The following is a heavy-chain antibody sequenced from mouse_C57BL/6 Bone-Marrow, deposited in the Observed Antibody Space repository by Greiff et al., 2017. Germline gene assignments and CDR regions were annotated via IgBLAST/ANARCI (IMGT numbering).Heavy chain of an antibody. J-gene: IGHJ3*01. CDR3: AGDGYYVWFAY. V-gene: IGHV3-6*01. D-gene: IGHD2-3*01. CDR2: ISYDGSN. Sequence: EVKLVESGPGLVKPSQSLSLTCSVTGYSITSGYYWNWIRQFPGNKLEWMGYISYDGSNNYNPSLKNRISITRDTSKNQFFLKLNSVTTEDTATYYCAGDGYYVWFAYWGQWTLVTVSA. CDR1: GYSITSGYY.